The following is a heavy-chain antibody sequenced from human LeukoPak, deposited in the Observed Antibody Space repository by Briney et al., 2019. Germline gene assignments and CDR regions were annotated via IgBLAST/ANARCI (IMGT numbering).Heavy chain of an antibody. Sequence: SETLSLTCTVSGGSISSYYWSWIRQPPGKGLEWIGYIYYSGSTNYNPSLKSRVTISVDTSKNQFSLKLSSVTAADTAVYYCAGTPYGSGSFWGWWFDPWGQGTLVTVSS. CDR3: AGTPYGSGSFWGWWFDP. J-gene: IGHJ5*02. D-gene: IGHD3-10*01. CDR2: IYYSGST. CDR1: GGSISSYY. V-gene: IGHV4-59*01.